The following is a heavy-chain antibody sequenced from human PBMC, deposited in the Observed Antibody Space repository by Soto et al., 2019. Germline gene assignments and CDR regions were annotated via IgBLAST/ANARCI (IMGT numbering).Heavy chain of an antibody. CDR1: GGSISSGGYS. V-gene: IGHV4-30-2*01. Sequence: SETLSLTCAVSGGSISSGGYSWSWIRQPPGKGLEWIGYIYHSGSTYYNPSLKSRVTISVDRSKNQFSLKLSSVTAADTAVYYCARGPLEYSSSAVSPYYYYYGMDVWGQGTTVTVSS. CDR2: IYHSGST. D-gene: IGHD6-6*01. CDR3: ARGPLEYSSSAVSPYYYYYGMDV. J-gene: IGHJ6*02.